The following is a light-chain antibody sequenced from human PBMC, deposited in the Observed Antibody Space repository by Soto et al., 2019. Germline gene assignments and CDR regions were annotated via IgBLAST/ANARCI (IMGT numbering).Light chain of an antibody. CDR2: WAS. CDR3: QQYYTSPIT. CDR1: QSVLYSSNNKNY. V-gene: IGKV4-1*01. Sequence: DIVMTQSPDSLAVSLDERATINCRSSQSVLYSSNNKNYLAWYQQKPGQPPKLVINWASTRESGVPDRFSGSGSGTDFTLTISSLQAEDVAVYYCQQYYTSPITFGQGTRLEIK. J-gene: IGKJ5*01.